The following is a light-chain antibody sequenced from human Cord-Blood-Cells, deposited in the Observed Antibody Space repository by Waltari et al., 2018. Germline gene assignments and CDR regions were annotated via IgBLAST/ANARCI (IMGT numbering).Light chain of an antibody. CDR3: QQYYSTTYT. CDR2: WAS. Sequence: DIVMTQSPDSLAVSLGERATINCKSSQSVLYSSNNKNYLALYQQKPGQPPKLLIYWASTRESGVPNRFSDSGSGTDFTFTISSLQAEDLAVYYCQQYYSTTYTFGQGTKLEIK. CDR1: QSVLYSSNNKNY. J-gene: IGKJ2*01. V-gene: IGKV4-1*01.